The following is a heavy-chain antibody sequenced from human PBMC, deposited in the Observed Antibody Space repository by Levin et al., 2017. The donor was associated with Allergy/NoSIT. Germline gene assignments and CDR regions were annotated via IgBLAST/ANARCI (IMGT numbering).Heavy chain of an antibody. D-gene: IGHD3-16*01. Sequence: GGSLRLSCAASGFTFSSYSMNWVRQAPGKGLEWVSSISSSSSYIYYADSVKGRFTISRDNAKNSLYLQMNSLRAEDTAVYYCARDAETWRSRDWYFDLWGRGTLVTVSS. CDR1: GFTFSSYS. J-gene: IGHJ2*01. CDR3: ARDAETWRSRDWYFDL. CDR2: ISSSSSYI. V-gene: IGHV3-21*01.